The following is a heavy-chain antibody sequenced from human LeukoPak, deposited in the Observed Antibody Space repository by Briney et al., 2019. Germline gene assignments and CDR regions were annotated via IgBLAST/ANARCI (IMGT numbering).Heavy chain of an antibody. CDR1: GYTFTGYY. J-gene: IGHJ4*02. D-gene: IGHD1-26*01. V-gene: IGHV1-2*02. CDR2: INPNSGGT. CDR3: ARDTTSNYYFDY. Sequence: ASVTVSCKASGYTFTGYYMHWVRQAPGQGRGWMGWINPNSGGTNYAQKFQGRVTMTRDTSISTAYMELSRLRSDDTAVYYCARDTTSNYYFDYWGQGTLVTVSS.